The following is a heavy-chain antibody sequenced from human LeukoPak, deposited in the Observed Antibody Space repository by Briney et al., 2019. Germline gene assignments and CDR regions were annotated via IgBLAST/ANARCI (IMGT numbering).Heavy chain of an antibody. CDR2: VHETGYA. V-gene: IGHV4-38-2*02. J-gene: IGHJ5*02. CDR3: ARDTSSSLYGTWFDP. Sequence: SETLSLTCSVSGSSFRSGHYWGWIRQSSGEGLEWIGNVHETGYANYNPSLRSRVTISVDTSKNQFSLKLSSVTAADTAVYYCARDTSSSLYGTWFDPWGQGTLVTVSS. CDR1: GSSFRSGHY. D-gene: IGHD6-13*01.